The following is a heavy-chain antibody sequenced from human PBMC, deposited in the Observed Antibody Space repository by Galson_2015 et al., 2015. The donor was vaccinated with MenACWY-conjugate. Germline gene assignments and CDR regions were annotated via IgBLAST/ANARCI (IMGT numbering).Heavy chain of an antibody. J-gene: IGHJ4*02. Sequence: SLRLSCAASGFTFNSYSMNWVRQAPGKGLEWVANIKQDGREKNYVDSVKGRFTISRDNADNSVYLQMDSLRVEDTAVYYCARDTRGHFDYWGQGTLVTFSS. CDR3: ARDTRGHFDY. V-gene: IGHV3-7*03. CDR2: IKQDGREK. CDR1: GFTFNSYS.